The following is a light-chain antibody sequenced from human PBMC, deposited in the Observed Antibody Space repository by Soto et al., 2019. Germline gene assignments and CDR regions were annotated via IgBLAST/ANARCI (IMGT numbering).Light chain of an antibody. J-gene: IGLJ1*01. CDR1: SSDVGGYNY. CDR2: DVS. V-gene: IGLV2-14*03. Sequence: SALTQPASVSGSPGQSITISCTGTSSDVGGYNYVSWYQQHPGKAPKLMIYDVSDRPSGVSNRFSGSKSGNTASLTISGLQAEDEADYYCSSYTSSGTDYGFGTGTKVTVL. CDR3: SSYTSSGTDYG.